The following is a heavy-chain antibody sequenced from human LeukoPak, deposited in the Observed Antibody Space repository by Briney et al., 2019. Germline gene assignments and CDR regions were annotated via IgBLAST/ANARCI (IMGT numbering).Heavy chain of an antibody. J-gene: IGHJ4*02. CDR1: AYTFTSYA. CDR2: INAGNGNT. D-gene: IGHD6-19*01. V-gene: IGHV1-3*01. CDR3: ARDGYSSGWSTWPY. Sequence: ASVKVSCKASAYTFTSYAMHWVRQAPGQRLEWMGWINAGNGNTKYSQKFQGRVTITRDTSASTAYMELSSLRSEDTAVYYCARDGYSSGWSTWPYWGQGTLVTVSS.